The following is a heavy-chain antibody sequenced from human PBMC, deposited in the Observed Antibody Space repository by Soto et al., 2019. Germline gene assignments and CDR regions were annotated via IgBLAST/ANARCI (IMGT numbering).Heavy chain of an antibody. V-gene: IGHV3-53*01. J-gene: IGHJ4*02. Sequence: EVQLVESGGGLIQPGGSLRLSCAASGFTVSSNYMSWVRQAPGKGLEWVSVIYSGGSTYYADSVKGRFTISRDNSKNTLYLQMNSLGAEDTAVYYCARDHLGEWNFDYWGQGTLVTVSS. D-gene: IGHD3-16*01. CDR2: IYSGGST. CDR3: ARDHLGEWNFDY. CDR1: GFTVSSNY.